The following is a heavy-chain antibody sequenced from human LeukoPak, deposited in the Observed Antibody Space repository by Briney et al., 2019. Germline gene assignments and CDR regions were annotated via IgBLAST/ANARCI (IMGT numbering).Heavy chain of an antibody. J-gene: IGHJ3*02. D-gene: IGHD4-17*01. Sequence: GGSLRLSCATSQFNFNKFGMTWVRQAPGKGLEWVSSISGNGGSTRYADSVQGRFAISRDNSKNTLYLQMNSLRAEDTAVYFCAKDPNGDYIGAFDIWGQGTMVTVSS. CDR2: ISGNGGST. CDR3: AKDPNGDYIGAFDI. V-gene: IGHV3-23*01. CDR1: QFNFNKFG.